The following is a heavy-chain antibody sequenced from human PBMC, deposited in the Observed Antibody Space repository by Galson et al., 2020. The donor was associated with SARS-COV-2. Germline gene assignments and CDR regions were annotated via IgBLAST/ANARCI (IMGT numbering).Heavy chain of an antibody. CDR2: IGWNSGSI. D-gene: IGHD1-26*01. J-gene: IGHJ3*02. CDR3: AKDFDRWELLGDLAFDI. V-gene: IGHV3-9*01. CDR1: GFTFDDYA. Sequence: GGSLRLSCAASGFTFDDYAMHWVRQAPGKGLEWVSGIGWNSGSIGYADSVKGRFTISRDNAKNSLYLQMNSLRAEDTALYYCAKDFDRWELLGDLAFDIWGQGTMVTVSS.